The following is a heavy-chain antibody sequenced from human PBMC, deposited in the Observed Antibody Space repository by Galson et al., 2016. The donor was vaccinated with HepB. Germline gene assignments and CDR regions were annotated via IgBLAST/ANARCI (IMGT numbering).Heavy chain of an antibody. Sequence: SLRLSCAASGFTVSAHYMGWVRQAPGKGLEWVSIIYPGGEPHYADSLKGRFTISRDNSKHALYLQMNSLRAEDTAVYYCASDHGPSGWLYWGQGTLVIVSS. CDR3: ASDHGPSGWLY. V-gene: IGHV3-53*01. J-gene: IGHJ4*02. D-gene: IGHD6-19*01. CDR2: IYPGGEP. CDR1: GFTVSAHY.